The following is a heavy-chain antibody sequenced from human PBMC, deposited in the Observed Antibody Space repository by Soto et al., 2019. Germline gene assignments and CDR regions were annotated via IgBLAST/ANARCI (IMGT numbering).Heavy chain of an antibody. Sequence: PGGSLTLSCAASGFTFSSYAMHWVRQAPGKGLEWVTVISYDGSNKYYADSVKGRFTISRDNSKNTLYLQMNSLRAEDTAVYYCARDLVVAYGSGNLGMDVWGQGTTVTVSS. V-gene: IGHV3-30-3*01. J-gene: IGHJ6*02. CDR1: GFTFSSYA. CDR3: ARDLVVAYGSGNLGMDV. CDR2: ISYDGSNK. D-gene: IGHD3-10*01.